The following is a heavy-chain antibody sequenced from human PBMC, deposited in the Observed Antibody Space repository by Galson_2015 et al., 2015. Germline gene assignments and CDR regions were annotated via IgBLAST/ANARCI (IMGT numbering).Heavy chain of an antibody. Sequence: SLRLSCAASGFTFSSYWMNWVRQVPGKGLEWVANIKQDGSEKYYVDSVKGRFTVSRDNAKNSLYLQMDSLRADDTPVYYCARDPHYGAGYYFYYYMDVWGKGTTVTVSS. D-gene: IGHD4/OR15-4a*01. CDR3: ARDPHYGAGYYFYYYMDV. V-gene: IGHV3-7*04. CDR2: IKQDGSEK. CDR1: GFTFSSYW. J-gene: IGHJ6*03.